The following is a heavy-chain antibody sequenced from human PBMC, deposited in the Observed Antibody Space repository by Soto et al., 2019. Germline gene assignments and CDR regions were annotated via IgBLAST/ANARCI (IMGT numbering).Heavy chain of an antibody. CDR2: LSGSGGIK. CDR3: ARHYYDSSGYYYIPYWFDP. CDR1: GFTFSSYA. V-gene: IGHV3-23*01. J-gene: IGHJ5*02. D-gene: IGHD3-22*01. Sequence: PGGSLRLSCAASGFTFSSYAMSWVRQAPGKGLEWVSALSGSGGIKYYEDSVKGRFTISGDNSKNTLYLQMNSLRAEDTAVYYCARHYYDSSGYYYIPYWFDPWGQGTLVTVSS.